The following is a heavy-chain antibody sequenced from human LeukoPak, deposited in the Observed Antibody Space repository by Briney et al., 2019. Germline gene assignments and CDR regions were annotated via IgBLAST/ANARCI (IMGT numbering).Heavy chain of an antibody. Sequence: PGGSLRLSCAASGFTFSSYSMNWVRQAPGKGLEWVSSISSSSSYIYYADSVKGRFTISRDNAKNSLYLQMNSLRAEDRSVIYCPVVVVAATPRLRPRYFDYWGQGTLVTVSS. CDR2: ISSSSSYI. J-gene: IGHJ4*02. CDR1: GFTFSSYS. CDR3: PVVVVAATPRLRPRYFDY. D-gene: IGHD2-15*01. V-gene: IGHV3-21*01.